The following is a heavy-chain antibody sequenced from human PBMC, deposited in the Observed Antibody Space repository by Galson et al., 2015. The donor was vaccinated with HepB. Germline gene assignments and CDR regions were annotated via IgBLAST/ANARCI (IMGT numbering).Heavy chain of an antibody. Sequence: SLRLSCAASRFAFSDYCMTWVRHSPGKGLEWVATMKRDGSEKFYVDSVEGRFTISRDNARYSLYLQMDNVRGEDTAVYFCARGGRSTSYYWEFWGQGTLVTVSS. J-gene: IGHJ1*01. CDR2: MKRDGSEK. CDR1: RFAFSDYC. CDR3: ARGGRSTSYYWEF. V-gene: IGHV3-7*01. D-gene: IGHD2-2*01.